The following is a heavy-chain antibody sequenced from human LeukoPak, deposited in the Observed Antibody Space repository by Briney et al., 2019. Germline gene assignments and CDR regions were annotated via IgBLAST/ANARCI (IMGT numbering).Heavy chain of an antibody. CDR3: ATDGSSAWYEDF. CDR2: INPNSGGT. Sequence: ASVKVSCKASGYTFTGYYMHWVRQAPGQGLEWMGWINPNSGGTNYAQKFQGWVTMTRDTSISTAYMELSRLRSDDTAVYYCATDGSSAWYEDFWGQGTQVIVSS. V-gene: IGHV1-2*04. J-gene: IGHJ4*02. CDR1: GYTFTGYY. D-gene: IGHD6-19*01.